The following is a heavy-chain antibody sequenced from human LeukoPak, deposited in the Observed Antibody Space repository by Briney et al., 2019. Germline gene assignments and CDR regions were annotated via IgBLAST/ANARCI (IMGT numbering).Heavy chain of an antibody. J-gene: IGHJ4*02. Sequence: SETLSLTCTVSGGSISSSSYYWGWIRQPPGKGLEWIGSIYYSGSTYYNPSLKSRVTISVDTSKNQFSLKLSSVTAADTAVYYCARRMGRREWYNWNYVRDYFDYWGQGTLVTVSS. V-gene: IGHV4-39*01. CDR3: ARRMGRREWYNWNYVRDYFDY. D-gene: IGHD1-7*01. CDR2: IYYSGST. CDR1: GGSISSSSYY.